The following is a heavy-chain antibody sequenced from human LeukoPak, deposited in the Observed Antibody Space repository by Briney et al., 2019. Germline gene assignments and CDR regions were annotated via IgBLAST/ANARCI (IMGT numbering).Heavy chain of an antibody. CDR2: IYNGGST. CDR3: AKGWVYFDY. D-gene: IGHD1-26*01. J-gene: IGHJ4*02. CDR1: GGSISSSS. V-gene: IGHV4-59*01. Sequence: SETLSLTCTVSGGSISSSSWSWIRQPPGEGLEWIGYIYNGGSTTYNPSLKSRVTISVDMSKNELSLRLTSVTAADTAVYYCAKGWVYFDYWGQGTLVTVSS.